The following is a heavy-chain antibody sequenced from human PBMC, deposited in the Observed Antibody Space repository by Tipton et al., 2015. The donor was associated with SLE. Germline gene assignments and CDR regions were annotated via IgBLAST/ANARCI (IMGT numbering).Heavy chain of an antibody. CDR2: INHSGST. D-gene: IGHD2-2*01. CDR1: GGSFSDYY. Sequence: TLSLTCAVYGGSFSDYYWSWIRQPPGRGLEWIGEINHSGSTKYKPSLKSRVTISVDTSKKQFSLKLSSVTAADTAVYYCARVGSTNWFDPWGQGTLVTVSS. CDR3: ARVGSTNWFDP. J-gene: IGHJ5*02. V-gene: IGHV4-34*01.